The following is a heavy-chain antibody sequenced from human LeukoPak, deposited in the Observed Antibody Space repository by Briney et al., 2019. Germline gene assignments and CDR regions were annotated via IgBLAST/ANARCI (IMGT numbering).Heavy chain of an antibody. CDR1: GFTFSSYA. CDR3: AKLPFRGTDYYFDY. V-gene: IGHV3-23*01. Sequence: GGSLRLSCAASGFTFSSYAMSWVRQAPGKGLEWVSAISGSGGSTYYADSVKGRFTISRDNSKNTLYLQMNSLRAEDTAVYFCAKLPFRGTDYYFDYWGRGTLVTVSS. CDR2: ISGSGGST. D-gene: IGHD3-16*01. J-gene: IGHJ4*02.